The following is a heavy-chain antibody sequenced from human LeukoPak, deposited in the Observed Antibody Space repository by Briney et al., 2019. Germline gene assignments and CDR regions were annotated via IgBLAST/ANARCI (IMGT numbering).Heavy chain of an antibody. CDR3: ARAYYYDSSSTYRPFDY. V-gene: IGHV3-7*04. D-gene: IGHD3-22*01. CDR1: GFTFSSYE. J-gene: IGHJ4*02. CDR2: IKEDGSEK. Sequence: GGSLRLSCAASGFTFSSYEMNWVRQAPGKGLEWVANIKEDGSEKHYVDSVKGRFTISRDNAENSLYLQMNSLRAEDTAVYYCARAYYYDSSSTYRPFDYWGQGALVTVSS.